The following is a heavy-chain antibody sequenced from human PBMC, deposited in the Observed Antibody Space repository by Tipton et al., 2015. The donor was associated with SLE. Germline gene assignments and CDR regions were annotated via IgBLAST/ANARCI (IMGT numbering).Heavy chain of an antibody. V-gene: IGHV3-23*03. CDR1: GFMFGSYA. J-gene: IGHJ4*02. CDR2: INNDGFRT. D-gene: IGHD6-13*01. CDR3: AREMDWFSSSRDGYFDY. Sequence: SLRLSCAASGFMFGSYAMSWVRQAPGKGLEWVSGINNDGFRTYYADSVGRFTISKDNSKNTVYLQMNSLRAEDTAVYYCAREMDWFSSSRDGYFDYWGQGTLVTVSS.